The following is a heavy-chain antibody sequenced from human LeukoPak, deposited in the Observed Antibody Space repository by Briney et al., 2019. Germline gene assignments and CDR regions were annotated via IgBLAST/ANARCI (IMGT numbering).Heavy chain of an antibody. CDR3: AKEGQTEAGNGYFDC. CDR2: ISGGGDSV. J-gene: IGHJ4*02. CDR1: GFNFIDYG. V-gene: IGHV3-23*01. Sequence: GGSLRLSCEASGFNFIDYGLNWVRQAPGKGLEWVSAISGGGDSVYYSDSVRGRFIISRDNSENILYLQMSSLGVEYAAVYYCAKEGQTEAGNGYFDCWGQGTLVTVSS. D-gene: IGHD6-19*01.